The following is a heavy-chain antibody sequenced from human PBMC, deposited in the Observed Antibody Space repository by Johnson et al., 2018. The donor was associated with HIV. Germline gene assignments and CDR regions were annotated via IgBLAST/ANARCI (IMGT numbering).Heavy chain of an antibody. V-gene: IGHV3-30*04. CDR3: ATIAAHGAAFDI. CDR2: MSYDGSSK. Sequence: QVQLVESGGGVVQPGRSLRLSCAASGFTFSSYAMHWVRQAPGKGLEWVAVMSYDGSSKYYADSVKGRFTISRDNSKNTLYLQMNSLRPEDTAAYYCATIAAHGAAFDIWGQGTVVTVSS. CDR1: GFTFSSYA. D-gene: IGHD6-25*01. J-gene: IGHJ3*02.